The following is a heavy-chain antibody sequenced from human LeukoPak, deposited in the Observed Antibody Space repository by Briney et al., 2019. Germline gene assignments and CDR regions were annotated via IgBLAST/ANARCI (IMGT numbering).Heavy chain of an antibody. V-gene: IGHV4-59*01. J-gene: IGHJ4*02. Sequence: SEALSLTCSVSGDSISNCYWSLIRKPPGKGQGRVGNSYYSGNPNYNPYLKSRVTISLDTSEKQFSLRLSSVTAADTAVYYCTRGRRAAGSGFDYWGQGTLVTVSS. CDR1: GDSISNCY. CDR2: SYYSGNP. CDR3: TRGRRAAGSGFDY. D-gene: IGHD6-13*01.